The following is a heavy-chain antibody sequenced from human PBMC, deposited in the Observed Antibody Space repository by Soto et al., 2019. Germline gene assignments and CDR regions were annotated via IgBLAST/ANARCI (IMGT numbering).Heavy chain of an antibody. D-gene: IGHD4-4*01. CDR2: ISYDGSNK. CDR3: ARPLWRDDYNWGYVDL. Sequence: QVQLVESGGGVVQPGRSLRLSCAASGFTFSSYAMHWVRQAPGKGLVWVAVISYDGSNKYYADSVKGRFTISIDNSKNSLYLQMNSRRTEDTAVYYCARPLWRDDYNWGYVDLWGSGTLVTVSS. V-gene: IGHV3-30-3*01. J-gene: IGHJ2*01. CDR1: GFTFSSYA.